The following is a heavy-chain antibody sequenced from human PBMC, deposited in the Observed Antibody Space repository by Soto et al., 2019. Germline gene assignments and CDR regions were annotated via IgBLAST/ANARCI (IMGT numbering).Heavy chain of an antibody. CDR3: AKGRSYYYYYGVDV. V-gene: IGHV3-23*01. CDR2: IIDSGAST. J-gene: IGHJ6*02. CDR1: GFTFRSCA. Sequence: GGSLRLSCAASGFTFRSCAMGWVRQAPGKGLEWVSDIIDSGASTYYADSVKGRFTISRDNSKSTLYLQMNSLRAEDTALYYCAKGRSYYYYYGVDVWGQGTTVTVTS.